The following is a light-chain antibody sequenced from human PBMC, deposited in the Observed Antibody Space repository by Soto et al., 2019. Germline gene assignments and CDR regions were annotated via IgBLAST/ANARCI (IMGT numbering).Light chain of an antibody. CDR1: TNDVGTYNL. J-gene: IGLJ1*01. V-gene: IGLV2-23*01. CDR2: EGF. CDR3: SSYAGSTTYV. Sequence: QSVLTQPRSVSGSPGQSITLSCTGTTNDVGTYNLVSWYQQHPGKAPKLIIYEGFKRPSGVSNRFSGSKSGNTASLTISGLQAEDEADYYCSSYAGSTTYVFGTGTKVTVL.